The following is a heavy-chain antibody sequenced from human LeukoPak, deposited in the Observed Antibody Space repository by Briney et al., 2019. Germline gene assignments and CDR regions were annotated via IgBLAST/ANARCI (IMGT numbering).Heavy chain of an antibody. CDR2: ISGSGGST. D-gene: IGHD3-3*01. J-gene: IGHJ3*01. CDR1: GFTFSSYA. CDR3: AREGVNSPDDTFDV. Sequence: GGSLRLSCAASGFTFSSYAMSRVRQAPGKGLEWVSAISGSGGSTYYADSVKGRFTISRDNSKNTPYLQMNSLRAEDTAVYYCAREGVNSPDDTFDVWGQGTLVTVSS. V-gene: IGHV3-23*01.